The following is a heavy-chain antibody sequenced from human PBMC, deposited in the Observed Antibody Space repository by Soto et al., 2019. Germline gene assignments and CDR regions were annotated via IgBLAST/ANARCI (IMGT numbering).Heavy chain of an antibody. J-gene: IGHJ4*02. CDR3: ATCGPLAARSPHHDY. Sequence: TMSLTCSVSDVSISSGYYYWSWVRQHPGKGLEWVGYISHSGSTQFNPSHRSRLTMLVDTSKNHFSLRLTSVTSADTAEYYCATCGPLAARSPHHDYWGRGTLVTVSS. D-gene: IGHD6-13*01. CDR1: DVSISSGYYY. V-gene: IGHV4-31*03. CDR2: ISHSGST.